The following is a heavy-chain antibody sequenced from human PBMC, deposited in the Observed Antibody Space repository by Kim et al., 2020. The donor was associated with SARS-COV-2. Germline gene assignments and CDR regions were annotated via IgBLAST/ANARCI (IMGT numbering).Heavy chain of an antibody. V-gene: IGHV3-7*01. CDR2: IKQDGSEK. CDR3: AREVNTLTPVVVVAATPV. Sequence: GGSLRLSCAASGFTFSSYWMSWVRQAPGKGLEWVANIKQDGSEKYYVDSVKGRFTISRDNAKNSLYLQMNSLRAEDTAVYYCAREVNTLTPVVVVAATPVWGQGTLVTVSS. CDR1: GFTFSSYW. J-gene: IGHJ4*02. D-gene: IGHD2-15*01.